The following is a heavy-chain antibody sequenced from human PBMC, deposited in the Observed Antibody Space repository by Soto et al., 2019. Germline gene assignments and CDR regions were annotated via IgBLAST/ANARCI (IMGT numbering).Heavy chain of an antibody. J-gene: IGHJ6*02. CDR2: IDHSGST. CDR3: ARVRPRYGMDV. V-gene: IGHV4-34*01. D-gene: IGHD1-1*01. CDR1: GGSFSGYY. Sequence: QVQLQQWGAGLLKPSETLSLTCAVYGGSFSGYYWSWIRQPPGKGLEWVGEIDHSGSTNYNPSRKSRVTISVDTSKNQFSLKLNSVTAADTAVYYCARVRPRYGMDVWGLGTTVTVSS.